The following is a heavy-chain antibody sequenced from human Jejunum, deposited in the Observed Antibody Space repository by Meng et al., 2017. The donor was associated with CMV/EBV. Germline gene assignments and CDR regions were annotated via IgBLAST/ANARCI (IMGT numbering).Heavy chain of an antibody. CDR1: FW. CDR3: ARLSGYCSSTSCYFSGLDS. CDR2: LYPGASTF. J-gene: IGHJ4*02. Sequence: FWVVWVRQMPGIRLEWMALLYPGASTFRYSPSFQGHVPVSADKSISTAYLQWSSLKASDTAMYYCARLSGYCSSTSCYFSGLDSWGQGTLVTVSS. D-gene: IGHD2-2*01. V-gene: IGHV5-51*01.